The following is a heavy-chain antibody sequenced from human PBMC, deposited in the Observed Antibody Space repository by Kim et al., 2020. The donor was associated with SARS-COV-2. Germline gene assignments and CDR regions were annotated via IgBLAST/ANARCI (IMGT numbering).Heavy chain of an antibody. V-gene: IGHV3-7*03. Sequence: GGSLRLSCAASGFTFSSYWMSWVRQAPGKGLEWVANIKQDGSENYYVDSVKGRFTISRDNAKNSLYLQMNSLRAEDTAVYYCAREGTGYYNYYYYYYGMDVWGQGTTVTVSS. J-gene: IGHJ6*01. CDR3: AREGTGYYNYYYYYYGMDV. D-gene: IGHD3-9*01. CDR2: IKQDGSEN. CDR1: GFTFSSYW.